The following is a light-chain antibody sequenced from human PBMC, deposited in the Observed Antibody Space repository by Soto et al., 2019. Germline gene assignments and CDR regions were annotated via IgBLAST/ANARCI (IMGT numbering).Light chain of an antibody. CDR1: SSDVGAYKY. V-gene: IGLV2-8*01. CDR2: EVS. Sequence: QSALTQPPSASGSPGQSVTISCTGTSSDVGAYKYVSWYQQYPGKAPKLMIYEVSKRPSGVTDRFSGSKSGNTASLTGSGLQEEDAADYYCTSYVGSNIWVFGGGTKLTVL. J-gene: IGLJ3*02. CDR3: TSYVGSNIWV.